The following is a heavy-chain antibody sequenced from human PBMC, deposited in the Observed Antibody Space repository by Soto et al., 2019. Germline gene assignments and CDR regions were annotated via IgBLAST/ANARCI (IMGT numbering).Heavy chain of an antibody. J-gene: IGHJ4*02. CDR2: IKSKTSGETT. D-gene: IGHD3-10*01. CDR3: APAAASHGSGEVDY. V-gene: IGHV3-15*01. Sequence: EVQLVESGGGFVEPGGSLSLSCAASGFTFSSAWLSWFRQVPGKGLEWIALIKSKTSGETTHYAAPVKGRFTISRDDSKTPVYLHLSRLKTSYTGMFFCAPAAASHGSGEVDYWGQGTLVTVSS. CDR1: GFTFSSAW.